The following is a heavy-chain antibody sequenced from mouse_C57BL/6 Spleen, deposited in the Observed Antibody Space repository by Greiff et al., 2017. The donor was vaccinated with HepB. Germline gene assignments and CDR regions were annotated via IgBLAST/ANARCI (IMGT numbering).Heavy chain of an antibody. CDR3: AISGEYDHYYAMDY. CDR1: GYTFTDYY. Sequence: EVQLQQSGPELVKPGASVKISCKASGYTFTDYYMNWVKQSHGKSLEWIGDINPNNGGTSYNQKFKGKATLTVDKSSSTAYMELRSLTSEDSAVYYWAISGEYDHYYAMDYWGQGTSVTVSS. J-gene: IGHJ4*01. D-gene: IGHD2-14*01. V-gene: IGHV1-26*01. CDR2: INPNNGGT.